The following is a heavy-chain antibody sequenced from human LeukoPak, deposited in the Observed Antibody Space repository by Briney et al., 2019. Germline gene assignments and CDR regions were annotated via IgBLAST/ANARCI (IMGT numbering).Heavy chain of an antibody. J-gene: IGHJ3*02. Sequence: GGSLRLSCAASGFTLSDHYVHWIRRAPGKGLEWVSHISSGGTDIDYTDSVKGRFAISRDNANNSVFLQMSSLRVEDTAVYYCARGDLCSGGTCYSKSFDIWGQGTMVTVSS. CDR1: GFTLSDHY. CDR2: ISSGGTDI. V-gene: IGHV3-11*01. D-gene: IGHD2-15*01. CDR3: ARGDLCSGGTCYSKSFDI.